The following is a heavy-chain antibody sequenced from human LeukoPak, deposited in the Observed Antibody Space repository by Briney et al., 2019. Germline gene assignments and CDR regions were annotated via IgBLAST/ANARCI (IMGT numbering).Heavy chain of an antibody. CDR3: ARDRGTR. D-gene: IGHD3-10*01. CDR1: GGSISSSSYY. Sequence: SETLSLTCTVSGGSISSSSYYWGWIRQPPGKGLEWIGSIYYSGSTYYNPSLKSRVTISVDTSKNQFSLKLSSVAAADTAVYYCARDRGTRWGQGTLVTVSS. V-gene: IGHV4-39*07. J-gene: IGHJ4*02. CDR2: IYYSGST.